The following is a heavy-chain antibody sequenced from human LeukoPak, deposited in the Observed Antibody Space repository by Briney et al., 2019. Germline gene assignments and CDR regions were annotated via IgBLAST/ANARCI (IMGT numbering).Heavy chain of an antibody. Sequence: GGSLRLSCAASGFTFDDYGMSWVRQAPGKGLEWVSGINWNGGSTGYAGSVKGRFTISRDNAKNSLYLQMNSLRAEDTALYYCARELLIVGATSDAFDIWGQGTMVTVSS. D-gene: IGHD1-26*01. V-gene: IGHV3-20*04. CDR3: ARELLIVGATSDAFDI. CDR2: INWNGGST. CDR1: GFTFDDYG. J-gene: IGHJ3*02.